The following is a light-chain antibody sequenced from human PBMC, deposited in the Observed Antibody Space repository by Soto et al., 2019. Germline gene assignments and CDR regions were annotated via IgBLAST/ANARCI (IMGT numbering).Light chain of an antibody. Sequence: IQLTQSPSSLSASVGDRVTITCRASQGISSFLAWYQQKPGKAPKLLIYGASTLQSGVPSRFSGSGSGTDFTLTIGSLQPDDFATDYCQQLNSFPIPFGPGTKVDIK. CDR2: GAS. CDR1: QGISSF. V-gene: IGKV1-9*01. J-gene: IGKJ3*01. CDR3: QQLNSFPIP.